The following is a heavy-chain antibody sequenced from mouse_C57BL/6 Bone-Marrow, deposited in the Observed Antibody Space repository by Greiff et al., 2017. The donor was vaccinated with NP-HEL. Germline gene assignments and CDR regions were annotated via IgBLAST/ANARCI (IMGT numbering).Heavy chain of an antibody. D-gene: IGHD3-3*01. Sequence: EVQLQQSGPELVKPGDSVKISCKASGYSFTGYFMNWVMQSHGKSLEWIGRINPYNGDTFYNQKFKGKATLTVDKSSSTAHMELRSLTSEDSAVXYCAEEGGTWGYFDVWGTGTTVTVSS. CDR2: INPYNGDT. CDR1: GYSFTGYF. V-gene: IGHV1-20*01. J-gene: IGHJ1*03. CDR3: AEEGGTWGYFDV.